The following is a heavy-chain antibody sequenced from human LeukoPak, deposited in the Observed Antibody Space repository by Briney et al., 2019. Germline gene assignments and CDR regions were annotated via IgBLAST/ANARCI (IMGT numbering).Heavy chain of an antibody. Sequence: TSETLSLTCTVSGGSISSYYWSWIRQPPGKGLEWIGYIYYSGSTNYNPSLKSRVTISVDTSKNQFSLKLSSVTAADTAVYYCARTVHYDFWSGYVYWGQGTLVTVSS. CDR1: GGSISSYY. V-gene: IGHV4-59*01. D-gene: IGHD3-3*01. J-gene: IGHJ4*02. CDR2: IYYSGST. CDR3: ARTVHYDFWSGYVY.